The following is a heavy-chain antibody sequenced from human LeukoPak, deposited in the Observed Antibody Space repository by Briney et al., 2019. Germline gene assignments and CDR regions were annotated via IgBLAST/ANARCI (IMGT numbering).Heavy chain of an antibody. CDR2: ISGSGGST. J-gene: IGHJ4*02. CDR1: GFTFSSYA. V-gene: IGHV3-23*01. Sequence: GGSLRLSCAASGFTFSSYAMSWVRQAPGKGLEWVSAISGSGGSTYYADSVKGRFTISRDNSKNTLYLQMNSLRAEDTAVYYCAKDKRTTMIVMVISFFDYWGQGTLVTVSS. D-gene: IGHD3-22*01. CDR3: AKDKRTTMIVMVISFFDY.